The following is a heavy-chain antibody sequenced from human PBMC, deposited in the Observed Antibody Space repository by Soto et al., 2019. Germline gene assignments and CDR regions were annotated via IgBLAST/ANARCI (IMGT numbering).Heavy chain of an antibody. Sequence: SETLSLTCAVYGGSFSGYYWSWIRQPPGKGLEWIGEINHSGSTNYNPSLKSRVTISVDTSKNQFSLKLSSVTAADTAVYYRARTRYFDWLLVGRYYFGYWGQGTLVTVSS. D-gene: IGHD3-9*01. V-gene: IGHV4-34*01. CDR3: ARTRYFDWLLVGRYYFGY. J-gene: IGHJ4*02. CDR1: GGSFSGYY. CDR2: INHSGST.